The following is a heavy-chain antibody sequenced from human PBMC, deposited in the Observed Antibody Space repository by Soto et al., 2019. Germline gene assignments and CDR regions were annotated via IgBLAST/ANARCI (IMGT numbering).Heavy chain of an antibody. CDR1: GYSFTSHG. CDR3: SRMGRGSNIDSFHYIDV. D-gene: IGHD3-10*01. V-gene: IGHV1-18*01. J-gene: IGHJ6*03. CDR2: ISANSGDT. Sequence: QVQLVQSGAEVKKPGASVKVSCKASGYSFTSHGISWVRQAPGQGLEWMGWISANSGDTNYAQKLQGRVTVTTDTSTSTAYMELRSLRDKDTAVYYCSRMGRGSNIDSFHYIDVSGKGNRVTVSS.